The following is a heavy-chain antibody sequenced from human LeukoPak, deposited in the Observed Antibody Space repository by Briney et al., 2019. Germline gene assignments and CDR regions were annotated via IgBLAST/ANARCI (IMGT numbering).Heavy chain of an antibody. CDR1: GFTFSSYT. D-gene: IGHD6-19*01. V-gene: IGHV3-48*04. CDR2: ISSRSSTI. Sequence: GGSLRLSCAASGFTFSSYTMNWVRQAPGKGLEWVSFISSRSSTINYADSVKGRFTISRDNAKNSLYLQMNSLRAEDTAIYYCARGLGSGWQDYWGQGTLVTVSS. CDR3: ARGLGSGWQDY. J-gene: IGHJ4*02.